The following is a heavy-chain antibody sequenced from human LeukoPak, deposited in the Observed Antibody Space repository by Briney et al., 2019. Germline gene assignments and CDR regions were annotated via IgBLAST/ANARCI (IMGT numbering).Heavy chain of an antibody. Sequence: GGSLRLSCVASGFTFSSSYMHWVRQAPGKGLEWVSSISSSSGYIYYADSVKGRFTISRDNSKNTLYLQMNSLRAEDTAVYYCARDGLRYFDWLFGRENYNWFDPWGQGTLVTVSS. CDR1: GFTFSSSY. D-gene: IGHD3-9*01. J-gene: IGHJ5*02. CDR3: ARDGLRYFDWLFGRENYNWFDP. CDR2: ISSSSGYI. V-gene: IGHV3-21*01.